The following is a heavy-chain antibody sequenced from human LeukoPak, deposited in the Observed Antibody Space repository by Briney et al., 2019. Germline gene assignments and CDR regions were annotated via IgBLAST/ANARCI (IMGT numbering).Heavy chain of an antibody. J-gene: IGHJ6*02. CDR3: ARDGVVRPPDCSSTSCPYTYYYYGMDV. Sequence: SVKVSRKASGGTFSSYTISWVRQAPGQGLEWMGRIIPILGIANYAQKFQGRVTITADKSTSTAYMELSSLRSEDTAVYYCARDGVVRPPDCSSTSCPYTYYYYGMDVWGQGTTVTVSS. CDR1: GGTFSSYT. D-gene: IGHD2-2*01. CDR2: IIPILGIA. V-gene: IGHV1-69*02.